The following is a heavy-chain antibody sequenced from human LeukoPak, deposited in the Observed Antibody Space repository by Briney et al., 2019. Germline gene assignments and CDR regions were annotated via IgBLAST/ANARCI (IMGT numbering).Heavy chain of an antibody. Sequence: GGSLRLSCAASGFTFSSYGMDWVRQAPGKGLEWVAVISYDGSNKYYADSVKGRFTISRDNSKNTLYLQMNSLRAEDTAVYYCATYYYGSGSYYNRNWFDPWGQGTLVAVSS. V-gene: IGHV3-30*03. CDR3: ATYYYGSGSYYNRNWFDP. D-gene: IGHD3-10*01. CDR1: GFTFSSYG. CDR2: ISYDGSNK. J-gene: IGHJ5*02.